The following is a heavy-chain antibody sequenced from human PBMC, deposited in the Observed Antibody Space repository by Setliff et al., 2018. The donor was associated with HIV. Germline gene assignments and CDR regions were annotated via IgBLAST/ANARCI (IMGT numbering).Heavy chain of an antibody. CDR3: AKPLPTANGWHRVFDF. J-gene: IGHJ4*02. V-gene: IGHV3-23*01. Sequence: GGSLRLSCAASGFTFSTFAMSWVRQAPGKGLEWVSTITASGGSTYYADSVKGRFTISRDNSKNTLFLQMNSLRVEDTAMYYCAKPLPTANGWHRVFDFWGQGTSVTVSS. CDR2: ITASGGST. D-gene: IGHD6-19*01. CDR1: GFTFSTFA.